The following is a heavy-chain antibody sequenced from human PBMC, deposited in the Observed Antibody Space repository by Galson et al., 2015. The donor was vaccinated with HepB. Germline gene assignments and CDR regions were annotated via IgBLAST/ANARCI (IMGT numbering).Heavy chain of an antibody. CDR3: ATPVIVVVPAASSVSFDY. D-gene: IGHD2-2*01. J-gene: IGHJ4*02. CDR1: GYTLTELS. CDR2: FDPEDGET. Sequence: SVKVSCKVSGYTLTELSMHWVRQAPGKGLEWMGGFDPEDGETIYAQKFQGRVTMTEDTSTDTAYMELSSLRSEDTAVYYCATPVIVVVPAASSVSFDYWGQGTLVTVSS. V-gene: IGHV1-24*01.